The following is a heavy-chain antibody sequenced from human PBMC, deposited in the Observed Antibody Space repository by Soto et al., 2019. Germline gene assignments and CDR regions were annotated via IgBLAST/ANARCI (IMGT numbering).Heavy chain of an antibody. Sequence: ASVKVSCKASGGTFSSYAISWVRQAPGQGLEWMGGIIPIFGTANYAQKFQGRVTITADKSTSTAYMELSSLRSEDTAVYYCASLGDGSGSSFDYWGQGTLVTSPQ. CDR2: IIPIFGTA. CDR3: ASLGDGSGSSFDY. J-gene: IGHJ4*02. CDR1: GGTFSSYA. D-gene: IGHD3-10*01. V-gene: IGHV1-69*06.